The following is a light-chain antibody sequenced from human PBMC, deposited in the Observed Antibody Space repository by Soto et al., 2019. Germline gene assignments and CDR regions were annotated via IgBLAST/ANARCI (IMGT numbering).Light chain of an antibody. CDR1: ESVSRN. J-gene: IGKJ5*01. CDR3: MQSTQLPPA. CDR2: GAS. V-gene: IGKV3-15*01. Sequence: EGVTPQSPATLSVSPGERATLSCRASESVSRNLAWYQQRPGQAPRLVSYGASTRATGIPARGRGGGSGTDCTLEISRVETDDVGIYHCMQSTQLPPAVGQGTRLEIK.